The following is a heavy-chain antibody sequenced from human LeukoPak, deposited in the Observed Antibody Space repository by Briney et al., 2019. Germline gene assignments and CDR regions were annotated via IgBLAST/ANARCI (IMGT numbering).Heavy chain of an antibody. CDR1: GFTFDDYA. Sequence: GGTLRLSCAASGFTFDDYAMHWVRQAPGKGLEWVSGISWNSGSIDYADSVKGRFTISRDNAKNSLYLQMNSLKSEDSAAYYCARGPAANSGNYYAGDYWGQGTLVTVSS. CDR3: ARGPAANSGNYYAGDY. J-gene: IGHJ4*02. V-gene: IGHV3-9*01. D-gene: IGHD1-26*01. CDR2: ISWNSGSI.